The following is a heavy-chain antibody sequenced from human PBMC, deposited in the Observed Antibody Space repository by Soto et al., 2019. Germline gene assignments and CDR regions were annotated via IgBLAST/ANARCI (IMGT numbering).Heavy chain of an antibody. Sequence: PGGSLRLSCAASGFTFSNYGMHWVRQAPGKGLEWVAIISYDGSNKYYADSVRGRFTISRDNSEHTLYLQMNSLRAEDTAVYYCAKDQENGAYDTTRPTDYWGQGALVTVYS. CDR2: ISYDGSNK. J-gene: IGHJ4*02. D-gene: IGHD4-17*01. CDR3: AKDQENGAYDTTRPTDY. CDR1: GFTFSNYG. V-gene: IGHV3-30*18.